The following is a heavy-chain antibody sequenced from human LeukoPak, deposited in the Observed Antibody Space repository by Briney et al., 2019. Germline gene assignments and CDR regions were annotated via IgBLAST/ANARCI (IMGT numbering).Heavy chain of an antibody. J-gene: IGHJ4*02. CDR2: IYYSGST. D-gene: IGHD6-25*01. V-gene: IGHV4-59*01. CDR3: ARGGSSSGLNHFDY. CDR1: RGSISSYY. Sequence: PSETLSLTCTVSRGSISSYYWSWIRQPPGKGLEWIGYIYYSGSTNYNPSLESRVTISVDPSKSQFSLKLASVSAADTAVYYCARGGSSSGLNHFDYWGQGTLVTVSS.